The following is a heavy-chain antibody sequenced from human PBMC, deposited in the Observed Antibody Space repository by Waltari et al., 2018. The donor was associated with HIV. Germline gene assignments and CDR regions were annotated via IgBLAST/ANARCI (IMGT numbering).Heavy chain of an antibody. Sequence: QVQLVQSGAEVKKPGSSVKVSCKASGGPFSSYAISWVRTAPGPGLEWMGGIIPIFGTANYAQKFQGRVTITADESTSTAYMELSSLRSEDTAVYYCARGIRIVATILDYYYGMDVWGQGTTVTVSS. CDR3: ARGIRIVATILDYYYGMDV. CDR2: IIPIFGTA. V-gene: IGHV1-69*01. J-gene: IGHJ6*02. D-gene: IGHD5-12*01. CDR1: GGPFSSYA.